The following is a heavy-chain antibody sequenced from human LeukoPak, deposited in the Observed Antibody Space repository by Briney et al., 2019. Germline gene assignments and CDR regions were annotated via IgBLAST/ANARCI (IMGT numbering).Heavy chain of an antibody. J-gene: IGHJ4*02. D-gene: IGHD3-22*01. CDR3: ARDGDYYDSSDRQGAFDY. Sequence: SETLSLTCAVYGGSFSGYYWSWIRQPPGKGLEWIGEINHSGSTNYNPSLKSRVTISVDTSKNQFSLKLSSVTAADTAVYYCARDGDYYDSSDRQGAFDYWGQGTLVTVSS. CDR2: INHSGST. CDR1: GGSFSGYY. V-gene: IGHV4-34*01.